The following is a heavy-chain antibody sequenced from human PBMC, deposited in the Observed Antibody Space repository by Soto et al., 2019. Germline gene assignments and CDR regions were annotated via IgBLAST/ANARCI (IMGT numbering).Heavy chain of an antibody. CDR2: IDPKDSYT. V-gene: IGHV5-10-1*01. CDR3: ARRPKGSIYSSSPDSYEYYGMDV. J-gene: IGHJ6*02. CDR1: GYSFSTYW. D-gene: IGHD4-4*01. Sequence: GESLKISCKGSGYSFSTYWINWVRQMPGKGLEWMGRIDPKDSYTNYSPSFQGHATVSVDTSITTAYLQWSSLKASDTAMYYCARRPKGSIYSSSPDSYEYYGMDVWGQGTTVTVSS.